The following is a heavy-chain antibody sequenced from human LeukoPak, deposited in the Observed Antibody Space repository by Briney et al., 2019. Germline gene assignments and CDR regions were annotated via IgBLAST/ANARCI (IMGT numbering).Heavy chain of an antibody. CDR1: GGSISSGDYY. D-gene: IGHD2-2*01. J-gene: IGHJ6*02. Sequence: RSQTLSLTCTVSGGSISSGDYYWSWIRQPPGKGLEWIGYIYYSGSTYYNPSLKSRVTISVDTSENQFSLKLSSVTAADTAVYYCARDSVYCSSTSCYYYGMDVWGQGTTVTASS. V-gene: IGHV4-30-4*01. CDR3: ARDSVYCSSTSCYYYGMDV. CDR2: IYYSGST.